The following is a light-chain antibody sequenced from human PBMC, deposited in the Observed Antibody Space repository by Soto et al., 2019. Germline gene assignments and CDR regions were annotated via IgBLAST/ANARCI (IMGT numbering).Light chain of an antibody. CDR3: LQYLTYPLT. V-gene: IGKV1-5*03. Sequence: DIQMTQSPSTLSASIGDRVTITCRASQSIGSELAWYQQKPGKAPKFLIYKASSLESGVPSTFSGSVSGTECSITVSSLQKDDCATYYCLQYLTYPLTFGGGTKVDIK. J-gene: IGKJ4*01. CDR1: QSIGSE. CDR2: KAS.